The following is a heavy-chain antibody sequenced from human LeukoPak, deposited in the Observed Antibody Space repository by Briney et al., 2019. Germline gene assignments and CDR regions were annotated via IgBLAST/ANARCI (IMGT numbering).Heavy chain of an antibody. CDR2: IQASGST. CDR1: GGSISSDSYY. Sequence: SQTLSLTCTVSGGSISSDSYYWSWIRQPAGKGLEWIGRIQASGSTNYNPSLKSRVTISVDTSKNQFSLRLSSVTAADTAVYYCAKGGVVVVAPNGFHIWGQGTMVTVSS. J-gene: IGHJ3*02. V-gene: IGHV4-61*02. D-gene: IGHD2-15*01. CDR3: AKGGVVVVAPNGFHI.